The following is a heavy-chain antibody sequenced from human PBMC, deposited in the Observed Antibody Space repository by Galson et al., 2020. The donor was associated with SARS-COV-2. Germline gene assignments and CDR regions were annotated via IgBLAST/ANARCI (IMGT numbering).Heavy chain of an antibody. CDR1: GGSISSSSYY. Sequence: ETLSLTCTVSGGSISSSSYYWGWIRQPPGKGLEWIGSIYYSGSTYYNPSLKSRVTISVDTSKNQFSLKLSSVTAADTAVYYCARATYSSGWYRAEEYDDFVYWGQGTLVTVSS. CDR3: ARATYSSGWYRAEEYDDFVY. D-gene: IGHD6-19*01. CDR2: IYYSGST. J-gene: IGHJ4*02. V-gene: IGHV4-39*07.